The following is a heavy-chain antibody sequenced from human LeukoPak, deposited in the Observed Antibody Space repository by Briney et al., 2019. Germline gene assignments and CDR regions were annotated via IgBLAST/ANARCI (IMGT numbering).Heavy chain of an antibody. D-gene: IGHD4/OR15-4a*01. V-gene: IGHV3-30*18. CDR1: GITFRRYG. CDR2: ILNDGNT. CDR3: ANDGGDYGDRLDY. J-gene: IGHJ4*02. Sequence: GRSLRPSCVASGITFRRYGMRWVRQAPGKGLEWVAVILNDGNTHFSDSVRGRFNISRDNSKNTVYLQMDSLRVEDTAKYYCANDGGDYGDRLDYWGQGTLVVVSS.